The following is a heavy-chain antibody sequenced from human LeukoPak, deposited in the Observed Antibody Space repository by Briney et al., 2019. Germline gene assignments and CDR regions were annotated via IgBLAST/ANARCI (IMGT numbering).Heavy chain of an antibody. V-gene: IGHV2-26*01. D-gene: IGHD3-22*01. Sequence: SGPTLVNPTETLTLTCTVSGFSLSNTRMGVSWIRQPPGKALEWLAHIFSDDKKSYGTSLKSRLTISKDTSKSQVVLTMTNMDPVDTATYYCARTDSSGYYYPLDYWGQGTLVTVSS. CDR1: GFSLSNTRMG. CDR2: IFSDDKK. J-gene: IGHJ4*02. CDR3: ARTDSSGYYYPLDY.